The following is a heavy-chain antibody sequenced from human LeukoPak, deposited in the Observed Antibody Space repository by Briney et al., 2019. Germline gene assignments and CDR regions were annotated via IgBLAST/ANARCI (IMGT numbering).Heavy chain of an antibody. J-gene: IGHJ6*03. D-gene: IGHD4-17*01. CDR2: ISSSGSTI. V-gene: IGHV3-48*03. CDR3: ARDDLYGNYFYYMDV. CDR1: GFTFSSYE. Sequence: GGSLRLSCAASGFTFSSYEMNWVRQAPGKGLEWVSYISSSGSTIYYADSVKGRFTISRDNAKNSLYLRMNSLRAEDTAVYYCARDDLYGNYFYYMDVWGKGTTVTVSS.